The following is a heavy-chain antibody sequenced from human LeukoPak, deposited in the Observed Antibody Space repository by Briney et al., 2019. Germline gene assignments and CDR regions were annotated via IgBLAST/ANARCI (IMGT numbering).Heavy chain of an antibody. CDR2: VRSYSSYI. Sequence: GSLRLSCAASGFTFSSYGMHRVRQAPGKGLEWVATVRSYSSYIHYADSVKGRFTNSRDDAKKSLYLQMNTLRAEDTAVYYCARFSEVYYYVDVWGTGTTVTVSS. CDR3: ARFSEVYYYVDV. V-gene: IGHV3-21*01. J-gene: IGHJ6*03. CDR1: GFTFSSYG. D-gene: IGHD2/OR15-2a*01.